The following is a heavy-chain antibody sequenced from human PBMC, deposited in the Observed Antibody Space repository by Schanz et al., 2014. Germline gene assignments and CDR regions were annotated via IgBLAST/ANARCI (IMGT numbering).Heavy chain of an antibody. V-gene: IGHV1-8*01. CDR1: GYNITSND. Sequence: QVHLVQSGAEVKKPGASVKVSCKASGYNITSNDVTWVRQATGQGLEWMGWMNPNSGNTGYAQKFQGRVTMTRNTSISTAYMDLRSLRSDDTAVYYCARDGVDAAAGGNYWGQGTLVTVSS. CDR3: ARDGVDAAAGGNY. J-gene: IGHJ4*02. D-gene: IGHD6-13*01. CDR2: MNPNSGNT.